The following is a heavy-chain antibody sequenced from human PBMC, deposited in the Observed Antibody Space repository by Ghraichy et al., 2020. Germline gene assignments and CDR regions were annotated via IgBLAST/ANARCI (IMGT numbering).Heavy chain of an antibody. J-gene: IGHJ6*02. CDR2: VKGDASLI. CDR3: AREGYYGLDV. CDR1: GFTFSRHW. V-gene: IGHV3-74*01. Sequence: GGSLRLSCAASGFTFSRHWMHWVRQVPGKGLVWVSRVKGDASLIHYADAVKGRFTISRDNAKNMLYLQMSSLRAEDTAVYYCAREGYYGLDVWGQGTTVTVSS.